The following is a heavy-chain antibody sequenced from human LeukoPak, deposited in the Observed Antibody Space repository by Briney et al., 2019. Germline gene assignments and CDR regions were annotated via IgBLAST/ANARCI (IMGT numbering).Heavy chain of an antibody. Sequence: PGGSLRLSCAASGFTFSSYWMHWVRQAPGKGLVWVSRINSDGSSTSYADSVKGRFTISRDNAKNTLYLQMNSLRAEDTAVYYCALMVRGFTFDYWGQGTQVTVSS. V-gene: IGHV3-74*01. CDR3: ALMVRGFTFDY. J-gene: IGHJ4*02. D-gene: IGHD3-10*01. CDR2: INSDGSST. CDR1: GFTFSSYW.